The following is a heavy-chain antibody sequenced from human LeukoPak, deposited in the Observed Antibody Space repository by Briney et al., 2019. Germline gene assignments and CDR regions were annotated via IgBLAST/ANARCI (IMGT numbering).Heavy chain of an antibody. CDR3: ARGGIAVAGPPFDY. Sequence: SETLSLTCAVYGGSFSDYYWSWIRQPPGKGLEGIGEINHSGSTNYNPSLKSRVTISVHTSKNQFSLKLSSVTAADTAVYYCARGGIAVAGPPFDYWGQGTLVTVSS. D-gene: IGHD6-19*01. CDR2: INHSGST. J-gene: IGHJ4*02. CDR1: GGSFSDYY. V-gene: IGHV4-34*01.